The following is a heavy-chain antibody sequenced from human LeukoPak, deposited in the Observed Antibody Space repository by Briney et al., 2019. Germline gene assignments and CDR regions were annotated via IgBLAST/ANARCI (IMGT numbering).Heavy chain of an antibody. CDR3: ARENDYNAFDI. V-gene: IGHV4-39*07. CDR2: MYYSGST. Sequence: SETLSLTCTVSGGSISSSSYYWGWIRQPPGKGLEWIGSMYYSGSTYYNPSLKSRVTISVDTSKNQFSLKLSSVTAADTAVYYCARENDYNAFDIWGQGTMVTVSS. J-gene: IGHJ3*02. D-gene: IGHD4-11*01. CDR1: GGSISSSSYY.